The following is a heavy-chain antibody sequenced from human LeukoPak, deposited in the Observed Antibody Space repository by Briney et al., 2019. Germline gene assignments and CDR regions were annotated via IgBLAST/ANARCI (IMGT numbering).Heavy chain of an antibody. Sequence: IPSETLSLTCTVSGGSFSNYYWSWIRQPPGKGLEWIGYIYYSGTTNYNPSLKSRVTMSVDTSKKQFSLKLSSVTAADTAIYYCWREACRPERGGTDAFDIWGQGTMVTVPS. J-gene: IGHJ3*02. V-gene: IGHV4-59*01. CDR2: IYYSGTT. D-gene: IGHD1-1*01. CDR1: GGSFSNYY. CDR3: WREACRPERGGTDAFDI.